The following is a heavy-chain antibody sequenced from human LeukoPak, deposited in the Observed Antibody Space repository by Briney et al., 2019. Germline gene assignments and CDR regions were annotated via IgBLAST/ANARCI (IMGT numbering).Heavy chain of an antibody. CDR2: IYYSGST. CDR3: ARQPDTVYSSSWYWSIYYDSSGYPQPPYYFDY. V-gene: IGHV4-39*01. J-gene: IGHJ4*02. Sequence: SETLSLTCTVSGGSISSSSYYWGWIRQPPGKGLEWIGSIYYSGSTYYNPSLNSRVTISVDTSKNQFSLKLSSVTAADTAVYYCARQPDTVYSSSWYWSIYYDSSGYPQPPYYFDYWGQGTLVTVSS. D-gene: IGHD3-22*01. CDR1: GGSISSSSYY.